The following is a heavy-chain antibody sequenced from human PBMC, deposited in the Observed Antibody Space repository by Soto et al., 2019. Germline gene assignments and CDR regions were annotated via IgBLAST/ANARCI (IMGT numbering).Heavy chain of an antibody. CDR1: GFTFSTFW. Sequence: GGSLRLSCEASGFTFSTFWMHWVRQAPGKGLVWVSRIDSDGSSTNYADSVKGRVTISRDNAKNTLYLQLNSLRPEDTAVYYCARDFEYWGQGTLVTVSS. J-gene: IGHJ4*02. CDR3: ARDFEY. CDR2: IDSDGSST. V-gene: IGHV3-74*01.